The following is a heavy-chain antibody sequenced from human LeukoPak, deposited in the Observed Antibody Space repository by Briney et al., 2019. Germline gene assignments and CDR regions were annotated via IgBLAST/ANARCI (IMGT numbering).Heavy chain of an antibody. Sequence: GASVKVSCKASGYTFTGYYMHWVRQAPGQGLEWVGRINPNSGGTNYAQKFQGRVTVTRDTSISTAYMELSRLRSDDTAVYYCAGRVGATKGYYFDYWGQGTLVTVSS. CDR1: GYTFTGYY. D-gene: IGHD1-26*01. CDR2: INPNSGGT. CDR3: AGRVGATKGYYFDY. J-gene: IGHJ4*02. V-gene: IGHV1-2*06.